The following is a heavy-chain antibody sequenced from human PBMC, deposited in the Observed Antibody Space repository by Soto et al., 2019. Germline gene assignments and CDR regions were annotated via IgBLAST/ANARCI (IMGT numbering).Heavy chain of an antibody. V-gene: IGHV3-23*01. CDR2: IRGSGGST. CDR3: AKVHGSGSYNNFPDY. J-gene: IGHJ4*02. CDR1: GFPFSSYA. D-gene: IGHD3-10*01. Sequence: GYLNLSCAASGFPFSSYAMAWVRQAPGKGLEWVSLIRGSGGSTYYADSVKGRFTISRDNSRDTLYLQMNSLRAEDTAVYYCAKVHGSGSYNNFPDYWGQGTLVNGSS.